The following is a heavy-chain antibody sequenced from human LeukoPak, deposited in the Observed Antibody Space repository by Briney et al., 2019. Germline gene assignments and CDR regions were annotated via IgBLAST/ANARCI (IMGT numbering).Heavy chain of an antibody. CDR1: GFTFSSYS. V-gene: IGHV3-21*01. CDR2: IISSSSYI. Sequence: PGGSLRLSCAASGFTFSSYSMNWLRQAPGKGLEWVSSIISSSSYIYYAGSVKGRFTISRDNAKNSLYLQMNSLRAEDTAVYYCAREGGGTTVSPWYYYYYMDVWGKGTTVTVSS. D-gene: IGHD4-17*01. CDR3: AREGGGTTVSPWYYYYYMDV. J-gene: IGHJ6*03.